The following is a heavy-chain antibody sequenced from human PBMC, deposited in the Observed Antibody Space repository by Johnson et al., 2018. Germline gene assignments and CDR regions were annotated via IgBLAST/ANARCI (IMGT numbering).Heavy chain of an antibody. D-gene: IGHD6-6*01. Sequence: EVQLVESGGGLVQPGGSLRLSCAASGFTFNYAWMNWVRQAPGKGLEWVGRIKTKAEGVTTEYAAPVKGRFTISRDDSKKTLYLQMSSLKTEDTAVYYCTTVSSSRNHYYYGMDVWGQGTTVTVSS. CDR2: IKTKAEGVTT. J-gene: IGHJ6*02. V-gene: IGHV3-15*01. CDR3: TTVSSSRNHYYYGMDV. CDR1: GFTFNYAW.